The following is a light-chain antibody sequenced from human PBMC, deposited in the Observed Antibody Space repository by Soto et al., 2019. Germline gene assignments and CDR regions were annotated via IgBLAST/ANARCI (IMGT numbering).Light chain of an antibody. Sequence: EIVMTQSPATLSVSPGERATLSCRASQSVGSDLAWYHHKPGQAPRLLIYGASTRATGIPVRFSGSGSGTEFTLTISSLQSEDFAVYYCQHDNNRPLTFGGGTKVDIK. J-gene: IGKJ4*01. CDR3: QHDNNRPLT. CDR1: QSVGSD. V-gene: IGKV3-15*01. CDR2: GAS.